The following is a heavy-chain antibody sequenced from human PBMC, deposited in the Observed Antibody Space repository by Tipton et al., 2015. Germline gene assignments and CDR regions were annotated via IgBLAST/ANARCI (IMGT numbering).Heavy chain of an antibody. CDR3: ACQDYDSLTRDYQTVDY. Sequence: TLSLTCTVSGGSFSDYYWSWIRQSPGEGLEWIGYIYYSGSTNYNPSLRSRVAMSMDTSKNQFSLKLSSVTAADTAVYYCACQDYDSLTRDYQTVDYWGQGTLVTVSS. V-gene: IGHV4-59*08. CDR2: IYYSGST. J-gene: IGHJ4*02. D-gene: IGHD3-9*01. CDR1: GGSFSDYY.